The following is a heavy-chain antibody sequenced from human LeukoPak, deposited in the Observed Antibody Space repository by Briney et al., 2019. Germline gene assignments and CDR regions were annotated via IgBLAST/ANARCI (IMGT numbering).Heavy chain of an antibody. CDR3: VSFYETY. D-gene: IGHD2/OR15-2a*01. J-gene: IGHJ4*02. V-gene: IGHV3-74*01. CDR1: GNYW. Sequence: GGSLRLSCAASGNYWMHWVRQVPGKGLVWVSHINSDGSWTSYADSVKGRFTTSKDNAKNTVYLQINSLRAEDTAVYYCVSFYETYWGRGTLVTVSS. CDR2: INSDGSWT.